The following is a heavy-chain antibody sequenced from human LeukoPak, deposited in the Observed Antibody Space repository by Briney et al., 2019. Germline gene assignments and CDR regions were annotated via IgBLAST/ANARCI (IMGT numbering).Heavy chain of an antibody. Sequence: GGSLRLSCAASGFTFSSYSMNWVRQAPGKGLEWVSSISSSSSYIYYADSVKGRLTISRDNAKNSLYLQMNSLRAEDTAVYYCARDQSFLYDFWSGYYYYYGMDVWGQGTTVTVSS. CDR2: ISSSSSYI. J-gene: IGHJ6*02. D-gene: IGHD3-3*01. CDR1: GFTFSSYS. V-gene: IGHV3-21*01. CDR3: ARDQSFLYDFWSGYYYYYGMDV.